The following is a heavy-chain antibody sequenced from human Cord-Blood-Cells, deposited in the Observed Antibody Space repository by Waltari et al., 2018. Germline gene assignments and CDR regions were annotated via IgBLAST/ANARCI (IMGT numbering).Heavy chain of an antibody. Sequence: EVELVESGGGLVQPGGSQRLSCAASGLTFSSYRRNWVRQASRMGRDWVSYISSSSSTIYYADSVKGRFTISRDNAKNSLYLQMNSLRDEDTAVYYCARDRVGYCSSTSCYEGDSYFDYWGQGTLVTVSS. D-gene: IGHD2-2*01. V-gene: IGHV3-48*02. CDR2: ISSSSSTI. J-gene: IGHJ4*02. CDR1: GLTFSSYR. CDR3: ARDRVGYCSSTSCYEGDSYFDY.